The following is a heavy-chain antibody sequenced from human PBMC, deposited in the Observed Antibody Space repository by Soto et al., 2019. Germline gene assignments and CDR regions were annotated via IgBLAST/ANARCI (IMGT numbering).Heavy chain of an antibody. CDR1: GFIFGDSC. V-gene: IGHV3-11*05. D-gene: IGHD6-19*01. CDR3: ARDPNSSGCGWFDP. CDR2: ISSTSSYT. Sequence: QVVESGGGLVKPGGSLRLSCAASGFIFGDSCMSWIRQAPGKGLEWVAYISSTSSYTDYADSVKGRFTISRDNAKNSLYLQMNGLRAEDTAVYYCARDPNSSGCGWFDPWGQGTLVTVSS. J-gene: IGHJ5*02.